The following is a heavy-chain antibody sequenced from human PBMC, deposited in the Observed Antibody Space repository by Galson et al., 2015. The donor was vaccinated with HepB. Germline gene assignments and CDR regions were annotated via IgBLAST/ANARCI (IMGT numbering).Heavy chain of an antibody. D-gene: IGHD3-3*01. CDR3: ARGRDFWSGYYRGYYYYGMDV. CDR2: INHSGST. Sequence: ETLSLTCAVYGGSFSGYYWSWIRHPPGKGLEWIGEINHSGSTNYNPSLKSRVTISVHTSKNQFSLKLSSVTAADTAVYYCARGRDFWSGYYRGYYYYGMDVWGQGTTVTVSS. J-gene: IGHJ6*02. CDR1: GGSFSGYY. V-gene: IGHV4-34*01.